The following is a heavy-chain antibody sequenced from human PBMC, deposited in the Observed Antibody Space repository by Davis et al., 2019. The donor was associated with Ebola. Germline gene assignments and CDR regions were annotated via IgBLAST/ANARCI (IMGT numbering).Heavy chain of an antibody. CDR2: ISYDGSNK. CDR3: ARVGAAVADNYFDY. D-gene: IGHD6-19*01. V-gene: IGHV3-30*03. J-gene: IGHJ4*02. CDR1: GFTFSSYG. Sequence: PGGSLRLSCAASGFTFSSYGMHWVRQAPGKGLEWVAVISYDGSNKYYADSVKGRFTISRDNSKNTLYLQMNSLRAEDTAVYYCARVGAAVADNYFDYWGQGTLVTVSS.